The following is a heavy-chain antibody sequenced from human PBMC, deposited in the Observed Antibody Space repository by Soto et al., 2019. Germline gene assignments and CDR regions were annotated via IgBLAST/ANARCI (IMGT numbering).Heavy chain of an antibody. V-gene: IGHV3-23*01. D-gene: IGHD1-1*01. CDR2: IRDSGGTT. Sequence: GGSLRLSCAASGFTFSSSAMSWVRRAPGTGLEWVSLIRDSGGTTYYADSVKGRFTISRDNSKNTVYLQMNSLRAEDTAVYYCARNWNFDYWGQGXLVTVSS. CDR1: GFTFSSSA. J-gene: IGHJ4*02. CDR3: ARNWNFDY.